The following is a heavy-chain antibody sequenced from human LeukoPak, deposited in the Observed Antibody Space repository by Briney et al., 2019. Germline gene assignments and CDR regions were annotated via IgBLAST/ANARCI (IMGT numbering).Heavy chain of an antibody. CDR2: ISGSGGST. Sequence: GGSLRLSCAASGFTFNNYAMIWVRQAPGKGLEWVSAISGSGGSTYYADSVKGRFTISRDNSKNTLYLQMDSLRAGDTAVYYCAKCPPFCTNGVCYTQKYYFDYWGQGTLVTVSS. V-gene: IGHV3-23*01. J-gene: IGHJ4*02. D-gene: IGHD2-8*01. CDR3: AKCPPFCTNGVCYTQKYYFDY. CDR1: GFTFNNYA.